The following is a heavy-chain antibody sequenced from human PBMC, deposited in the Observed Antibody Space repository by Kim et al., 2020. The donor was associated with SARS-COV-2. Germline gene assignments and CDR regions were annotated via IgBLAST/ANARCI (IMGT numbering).Heavy chain of an antibody. Sequence: GGSLRLSCAASGLTFSKYGMHWVRQAPGKGLECVALIWYDGSDKFYADSVKGRFTISRDNSKSTLFLQMNTLRAEDTAVYFCARSRDGYNSDALDLWGQG. D-gene: IGHD5-12*01. CDR2: IWYDGSDK. V-gene: IGHV3-33*01. CDR1: GLTFSKYG. CDR3: ARSRDGYNSDALDL. J-gene: IGHJ3*01.